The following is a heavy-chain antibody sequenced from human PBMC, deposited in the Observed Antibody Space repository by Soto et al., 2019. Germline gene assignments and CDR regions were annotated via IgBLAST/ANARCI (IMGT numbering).Heavy chain of an antibody. CDR2: ISYDGKQT. CDR1: GVTFKDYG. J-gene: IGHJ2*01. V-gene: IGHV3-30*03. CDR3: ARDGWGSNWYFDL. D-gene: IGHD3-16*01. Sequence: VGSLRLSCGAPGVTFKDYGMHWVRQAPGKGLEWVAVISYDGKQTYYADSVKGRFTISKDKSKRTLFLQMNSLRVDDTAVYYCARDGWGSNWYFDLWGRGTLVTVSS.